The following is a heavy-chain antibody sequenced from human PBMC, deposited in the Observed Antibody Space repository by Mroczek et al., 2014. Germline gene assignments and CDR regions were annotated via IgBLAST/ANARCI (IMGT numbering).Heavy chain of an antibody. V-gene: IGHV4-59*01. CDR1: GGSISSYY. Sequence: QVQLVQSGPGLVKPSETLSLTCTVSGGSISSYYWSWIRQPPGKGLEWIGYIYYSGSTNYNPSLKSRVTISVDTSKNQFSLKLSSVTAADTAVYYCARDLYSSSFGRGFDPWGQGTLVTVSS. D-gene: IGHD6-6*01. CDR3: ARDLYSSSFGRGFDP. J-gene: IGHJ5*02. CDR2: IYYSGST.